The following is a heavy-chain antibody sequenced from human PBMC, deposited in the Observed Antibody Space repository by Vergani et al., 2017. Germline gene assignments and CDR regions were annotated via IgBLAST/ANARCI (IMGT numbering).Heavy chain of an antibody. D-gene: IGHD2-15*01. CDR3: ARGCSGGSCYYYYYYMDV. J-gene: IGHJ6*03. V-gene: IGHV3-74*01. CDR1: GFTFSSYW. Sequence: EVQLVESGGGLVQPGGSLRLSCAASGFTFSSYWMHWVRQAPGKGLVWVSRINSDGSSTSYADSVKGRFTISRDNAKNTLYLQMNSLRAEDTAVYYCARGCSGGSCYYYYYYMDVWGKGTTVTVSS. CDR2: INSDGSST.